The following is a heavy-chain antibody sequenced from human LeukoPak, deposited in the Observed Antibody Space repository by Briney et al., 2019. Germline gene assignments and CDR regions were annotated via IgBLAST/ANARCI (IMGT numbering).Heavy chain of an antibody. CDR2: ISDNSGNT. J-gene: IGHJ4*02. D-gene: IGHD6-19*01. CDR1: GFTVSSYY. Sequence: PGGSLRLSCAASGFTVSSYYMNWVRQAPGKGLEWVSAISDNSGNTYYADSVKGRFTISRDNSENTLYLQMNSLRAEDTALYYCSNGRTSSGTLQHDYWGQGTLVTVSS. CDR3: SNGRTSSGTLQHDY. V-gene: IGHV3-23*01.